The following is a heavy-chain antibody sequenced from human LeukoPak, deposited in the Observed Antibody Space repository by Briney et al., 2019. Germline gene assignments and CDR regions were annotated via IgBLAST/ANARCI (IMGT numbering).Heavy chain of an antibody. D-gene: IGHD6-13*01. CDR1: GGSISTYY. Sequence: SETLSLTCTVSGGSISTYYWSWIRQPPGKGLEWIGYIYYSGSTNYNPSLKSRVTISVDTSKNQFSLKLSSVTAADTAVYYCARANPYSSSWYVGNWFDPWGQGTLVTVSS. V-gene: IGHV4-59*01. J-gene: IGHJ5*02. CDR3: ARANPYSSSWYVGNWFDP. CDR2: IYYSGST.